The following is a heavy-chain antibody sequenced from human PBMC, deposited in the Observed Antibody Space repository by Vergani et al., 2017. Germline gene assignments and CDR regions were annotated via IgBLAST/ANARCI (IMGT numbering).Heavy chain of an antibody. CDR2: IQFDGSNQ. J-gene: IGHJ4*02. CDR3: AKHFRGWGIDY. D-gene: IGHD3-16*01. CDR1: GFTLSNYD. Sequence: QVQLVESGGGVVQWGGSLRLSCATSGFTLSNYDMQWIRQGPGKGLEFVAFIQFDGSNQYYADSVKGRFTLSRDFSKNTLYLQMNSLRTDDTATYYCAKHFRGWGIDYWGQGTKVIVSS. V-gene: IGHV3-30*02.